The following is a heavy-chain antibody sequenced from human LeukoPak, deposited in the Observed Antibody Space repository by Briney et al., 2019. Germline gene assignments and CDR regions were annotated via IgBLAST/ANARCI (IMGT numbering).Heavy chain of an antibody. Sequence: SQTLCLTCAVYGGSFRGYYWSWIPEPPGKGLEWSGEITHSGSTNSNPSLKSRVTISVDTSKNQFSLKLSSVTAADTAVYYCARGTYSGRYYGRASAFDYWGQGTLVTVSS. V-gene: IGHV4-34*01. D-gene: IGHD1-26*01. CDR1: GGSFRGYY. CDR3: ARGTYSGRYYGRASAFDY. J-gene: IGHJ4*02. CDR2: ITHSGST.